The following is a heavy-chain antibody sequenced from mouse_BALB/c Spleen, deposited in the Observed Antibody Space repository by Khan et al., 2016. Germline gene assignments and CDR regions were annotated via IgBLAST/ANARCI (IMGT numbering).Heavy chain of an antibody. CDR2: IDPYNGDT. V-gene: IGHV1S135*01. J-gene: IGHJ2*01. CDR1: AYAFTSYN. Sequence: VQLQQSGPELVKPGASVKVSCTASAYAFTSYNMFWVKQSHGKSLEWIGYIDPYNGDTNYNQNFKGKATLTVDKSSSTAYMHLNSLTSEDSAVYYCAREGITTVVTKGLDYGGQGTALTVSS. D-gene: IGHD1-1*01. CDR3: AREGITTVVTKGLDY.